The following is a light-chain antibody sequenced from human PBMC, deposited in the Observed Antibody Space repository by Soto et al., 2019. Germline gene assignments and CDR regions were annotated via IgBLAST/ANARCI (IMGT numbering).Light chain of an antibody. CDR3: QQYGISPRT. Sequence: FLTPSPGTLSLSPGERATLSCRASQSLTYNSLAWYQQIPGQAPRLLIYGASNRATGIPDRFSGSGSGTDFTLTISRLEPEDFAVYYCQQYGISPRTFGQGTKVDIK. CDR2: GAS. J-gene: IGKJ1*01. V-gene: IGKV3-20*01. CDR1: QSLTYNS.